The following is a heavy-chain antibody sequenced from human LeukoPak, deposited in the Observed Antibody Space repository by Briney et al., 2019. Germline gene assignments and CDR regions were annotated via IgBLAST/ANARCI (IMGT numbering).Heavy chain of an antibody. CDR3: ASDCSTSRCYDY. CDR1: GVSLSSYY. D-gene: IGHD2-2*01. CDR2: IHSSGNT. V-gene: IGHV4-4*07. J-gene: IGHJ4*02. Sequence: SETLSLTYTVSGVSLSSYYWSWIRQPAGKGLEWIGRIHSSGNTNYNPSLTSRVTMSVDTSNNQFSLNLTSVTAADTAIYYCASDCSTSRCYDYWGQGIVVTVSS.